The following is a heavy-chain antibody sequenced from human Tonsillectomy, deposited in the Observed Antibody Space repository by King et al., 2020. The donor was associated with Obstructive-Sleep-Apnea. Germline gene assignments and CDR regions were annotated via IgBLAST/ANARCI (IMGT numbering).Heavy chain of an antibody. D-gene: IGHD2-8*01. CDR3: AGFMLAGGRWFDP. CDR1: GGSFSGYY. Sequence: QVKLQQWGAGLLKPSETLSLTCAVYGGSFSGYYWSWIRQPPGKGLEWIGEINHSGSTTYNPSLKSRVTISVDTSKNQFSLQLSSVTAADTAVYYCAGFMLAGGRWFDPWGQGTLVTVSS. V-gene: IGHV4-34*01. CDR2: INHSGST. J-gene: IGHJ5*02.